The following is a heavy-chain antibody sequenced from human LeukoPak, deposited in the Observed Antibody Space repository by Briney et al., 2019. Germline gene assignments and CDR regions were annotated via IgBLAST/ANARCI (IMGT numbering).Heavy chain of an antibody. CDR3: ARDRKGYYFDC. Sequence: GGSLRLSCAASGFTFSSYAMTWVRQAPGKGLEWVSAISGSGGSTYYADSVKGRFTISRDNSKNTLYLRMNSLRAEDTAVYYCARDRKGYYFDCWGQGTLVTVSS. J-gene: IGHJ4*02. CDR1: GFTFSSYA. CDR2: ISGSGGST. V-gene: IGHV3-23*01.